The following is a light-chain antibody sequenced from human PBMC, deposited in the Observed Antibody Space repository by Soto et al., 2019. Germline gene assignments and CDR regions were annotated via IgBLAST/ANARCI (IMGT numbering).Light chain of an antibody. CDR2: DAS. CDR3: QQSFSIPFT. CDR1: QSISSW. V-gene: IGKV1-5*01. J-gene: IGKJ3*01. Sequence: DIQMTKSPSTLCASVGDRVTMTCRASQSISSWLAWYQQKKGKAPKLLIYDASSLESGVPSRFSGSEYGTDFNLNISDLRTEDFATYYCQQSFSIPFTFGPGTKVDIK.